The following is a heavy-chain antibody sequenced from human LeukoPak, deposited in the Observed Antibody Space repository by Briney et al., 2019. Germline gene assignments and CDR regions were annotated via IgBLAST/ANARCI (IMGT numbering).Heavy chain of an antibody. CDR2: IYSGGST. CDR1: GFTVSSNY. D-gene: IGHD1-1*01. CDR3: ARASDELEPAFDI. J-gene: IGHJ3*02. Sequence: PGGSLRLSCAASGFTVSSNYMSWVRQAPGKGLEWVSVIYSGGSTYYADSVKGRFTISRDNSKNTLYLQMNSLRAEDTAVYYCARASDELEPAFDIWGQGTTVTVSS. V-gene: IGHV3-66*01.